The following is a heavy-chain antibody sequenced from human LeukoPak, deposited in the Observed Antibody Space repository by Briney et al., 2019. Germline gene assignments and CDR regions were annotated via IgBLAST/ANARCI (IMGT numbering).Heavy chain of an antibody. D-gene: IGHD2-15*01. CDR2: ISGSGDST. CDR1: GFTFSSYA. J-gene: IGHJ4*02. CDR3: AKGRYGSGPGGYFDY. V-gene: IGHV3-23*01. Sequence: GGSLRLSCAVSGFTFSSYAMSWVRQAPGKGLEWVAGISGSGDSTDYADSVKGRFTISRDNSKNTLYLQMNSLRDEDTAIYYCAKGRYGSGPGGYFDYWGQGTLVTVSS.